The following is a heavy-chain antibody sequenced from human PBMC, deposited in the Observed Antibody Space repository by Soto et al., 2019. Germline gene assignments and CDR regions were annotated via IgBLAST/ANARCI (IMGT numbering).Heavy chain of an antibody. CDR2: TYYRSKWYN. V-gene: IGHV6-1*01. Sequence: SQTLSLTCAISGDSVSSNSAAWNWIRQSPSRGLEWLGRTYYRSKWYNDYAVSVKSRITINPDTSKNQFSLQLSSVTAADTAVYYCARGRPRLLWFGIISPTSWFVPWGQGTLVTVS. CDR3: ARGRPRLLWFGIISPTSWFVP. D-gene: IGHD3-10*01. J-gene: IGHJ5*02. CDR1: GDSVSSNSAA.